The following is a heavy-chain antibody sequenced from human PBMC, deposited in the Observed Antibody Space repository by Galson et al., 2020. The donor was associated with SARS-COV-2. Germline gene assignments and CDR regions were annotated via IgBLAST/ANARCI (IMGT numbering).Heavy chain of an antibody. CDR1: GGSISSSSSY. CDR3: ARHAWFGGLLATFDY. V-gene: IGHV4-39*01. Sequence: SQTLSLTCTVSGGSISSSSSYWGWIRRPPGKGLEWIGSVHYSGNTYYNPSLKSQVTISVDTSKDQFSLRLTSVTAADTAVYYCARHAWFGGLLATFDYWGQGTPVTVS. D-gene: IGHD3-10*01. CDR2: VHYSGNT. J-gene: IGHJ4*02.